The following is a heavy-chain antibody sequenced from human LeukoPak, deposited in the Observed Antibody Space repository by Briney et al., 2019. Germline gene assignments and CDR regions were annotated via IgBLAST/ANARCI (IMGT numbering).Heavy chain of an antibody. CDR1: GFTVSSHY. D-gene: IGHD1-26*01. CDR3: ARVIVGGIPGAFDI. J-gene: IGHJ3*02. Sequence: PGGSLRLSCAVSGFTVSSHYMSWVRQAPGKGLEWVSVIYRGGSTYYADSVKGVLTISRDNSKNTLYLQMNSLRVEDTAVYYCARVIVGGIPGAFDIWGQGTMVTVSS. CDR2: IYRGGST. V-gene: IGHV3-53*01.